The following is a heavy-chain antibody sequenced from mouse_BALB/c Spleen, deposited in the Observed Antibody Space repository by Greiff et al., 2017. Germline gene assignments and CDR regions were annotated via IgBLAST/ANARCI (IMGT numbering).Heavy chain of an antibody. V-gene: IGHV1-7*01. D-gene: IGHD4-1*01. CDR1: GYTFTSYW. Sequence: VQLQQSGAELAKPGASVKMSCKASGYTFTSYWMHWVKQRPGQGLEWIGYINPSTGYTEYNQKFKDKATLTADKSSSTAYMQLSSLTSEDSAVYYCARTGKGVYAMDYWGQGTSVTVSS. CDR2: INPSTGYT. CDR3: ARTGKGVYAMDY. J-gene: IGHJ4*01.